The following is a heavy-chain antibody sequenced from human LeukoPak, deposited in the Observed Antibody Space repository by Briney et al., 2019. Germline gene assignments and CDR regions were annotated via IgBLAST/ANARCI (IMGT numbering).Heavy chain of an antibody. Sequence: GGSLRLSCAASGFTFSSYAMSWVRQAPGKGLEWVSDISGSGGSTYYADSVKGRLTISRDNSKDTLYLQMNSLRAEDTAVYYCAKANYYDSSGYWWGQGTLVTVFS. D-gene: IGHD3-22*01. CDR3: AKANYYDSSGYW. CDR2: ISGSGGST. V-gene: IGHV3-23*01. J-gene: IGHJ4*02. CDR1: GFTFSSYA.